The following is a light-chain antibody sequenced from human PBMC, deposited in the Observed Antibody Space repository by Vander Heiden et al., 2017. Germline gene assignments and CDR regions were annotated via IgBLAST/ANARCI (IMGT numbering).Light chain of an antibody. J-gene: IGKJ2*01. Sequence: DTQMTPPPSSLSASVGGRATITCRARQGIRDDLAWHQQRPGKAPELLIYAVSSLQSGVPSRFSGSGSGTEFTLTISSLQPEDFATYYCLQHNSYPFTFGQGTKLEIK. CDR2: AVS. CDR3: LQHNSYPFT. V-gene: IGKV1-17*01. CDR1: QGIRDD.